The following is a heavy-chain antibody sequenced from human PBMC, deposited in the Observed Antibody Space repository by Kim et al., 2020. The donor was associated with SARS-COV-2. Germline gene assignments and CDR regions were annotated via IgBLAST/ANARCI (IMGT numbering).Heavy chain of an antibody. CDR2: MNPNSGNT. CDR3: ARAGRYFDWLRTTLHRNWFDP. Sequence: ASVKVSCKASGYTFTSYDINWVRQATGQGLEWMGWMNPNSGNTGYAQKFQGRVTMTRNTSISTAYMELSSLRSEDTAVHYCARAGRYFDWLRTTLHRNWFDPWGQGTLVTVSS. D-gene: IGHD3-9*01. J-gene: IGHJ5*02. V-gene: IGHV1-8*01. CDR1: GYTFTSYD.